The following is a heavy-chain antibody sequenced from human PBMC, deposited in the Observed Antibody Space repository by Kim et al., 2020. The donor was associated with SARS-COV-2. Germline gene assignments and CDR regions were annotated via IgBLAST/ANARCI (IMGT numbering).Heavy chain of an antibody. D-gene: IGHD6-19*01. J-gene: IGHJ4*02. CDR1: GFTFSSYA. V-gene: IGHV3-23*01. Sequence: GGSLRLSCAASGFTFSSYAMSWVRQAPGKGLEWVSAISGSGGSTYYADSVKGRFTISRDNSKNTLYLQMNSLRAEDTAVYYCAWLPIAVAGPQPHGLSSVAYWGQGTLVTVSS. CDR3: AWLPIAVAGPQPHGLSSVAY. CDR2: ISGSGGST.